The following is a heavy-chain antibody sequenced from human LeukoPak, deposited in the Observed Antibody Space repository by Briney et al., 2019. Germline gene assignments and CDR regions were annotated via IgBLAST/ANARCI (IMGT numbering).Heavy chain of an antibody. Sequence: AETLSLTCAVYGGSFSGFYWSWIRQPPGKGLEWMGEINHSGSTNYNPSLKNRVIISVDTSKNQFSLKLSSVTAADTAVYYCARSRSYGYRDVDYWGQGTLVTVSS. D-gene: IGHD5-18*01. J-gene: IGHJ4*02. CDR1: GGSFSGFY. V-gene: IGHV4-34*01. CDR3: ARSRSYGYRDVDY. CDR2: INHSGST.